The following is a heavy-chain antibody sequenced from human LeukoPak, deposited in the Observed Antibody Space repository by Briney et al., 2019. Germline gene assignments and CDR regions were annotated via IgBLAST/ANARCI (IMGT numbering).Heavy chain of an antibody. CDR2: IIPILGIA. CDR3: ARLARGQSWDY. D-gene: IGHD3-10*01. V-gene: IGHV1-69*04. Sequence: SVKVTCKASGGTFSSYAISWVRQAPGQGLEWMGRIIPILGIANYAQQLQGRVTIIEDKSTSTAYMALSSLRSEDTAVYYCARLARGQSWDYWGQGTLVTVSS. CDR1: GGTFSSYA. J-gene: IGHJ4*02.